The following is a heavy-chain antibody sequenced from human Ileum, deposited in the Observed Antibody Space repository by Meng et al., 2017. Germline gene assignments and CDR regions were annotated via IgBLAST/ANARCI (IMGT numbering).Heavy chain of an antibody. CDR3: TGGPDSAKSGY. J-gene: IGHJ4*02. CDR2: FHHSGSA. D-gene: IGHD1-14*01. V-gene: IGHV4-61*01. Sequence: VHLLQSGPGLVRPSETLSLTCTVSGVSVNSGFYYWNWVRQPPGKGLEFIGSFHHSGSAHYNASLEGRVTMSLDTSKNQFSLRLTSVTAADSALYYCTGGPDSAKSGYWGQGTLVTVSS. CDR1: GVSVNSGFYY.